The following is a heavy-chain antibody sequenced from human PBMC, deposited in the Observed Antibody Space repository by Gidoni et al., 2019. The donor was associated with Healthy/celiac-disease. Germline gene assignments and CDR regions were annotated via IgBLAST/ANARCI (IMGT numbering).Heavy chain of an antibody. CDR1: GYSFTSYW. J-gene: IGHJ3*02. CDR2: SDPSDSYT. CDR3: ASGQQLWLPHDAFDI. V-gene: IGHV5-10-1*03. D-gene: IGHD5-18*01. Sequence: EVQLVQSGAEVKKPGESLRISCKGSGYSFTSYWISWVRQMPGKGLEWMGRSDPSDSYTNYSPSFQGHVTISADKSISTAYLQWSSLKASDTAMYYCASGQQLWLPHDAFDIWGQGTMVTVSS.